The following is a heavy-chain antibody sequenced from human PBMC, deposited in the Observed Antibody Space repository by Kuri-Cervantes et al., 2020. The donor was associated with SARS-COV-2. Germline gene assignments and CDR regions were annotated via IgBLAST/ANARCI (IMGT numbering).Heavy chain of an antibody. CDR2: IYYTGRT. V-gene: IGHV4-39*01. Sequence: SETLSLTCTVSGGSISSSSCYWGWIRQPPGKGLELIGNIYYTGRTFYNASLKSRVTISVDTSKNQFSLKLSSVTAADTAVYYCAGRKKDYYDFWSGASQFDPWGQGTLVTVSS. J-gene: IGHJ5*02. CDR3: AGRKKDYYDFWSGASQFDP. D-gene: IGHD3-3*01. CDR1: GGSISSSSCY.